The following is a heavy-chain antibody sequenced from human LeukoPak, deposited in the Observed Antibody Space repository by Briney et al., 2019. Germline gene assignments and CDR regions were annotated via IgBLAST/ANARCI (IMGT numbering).Heavy chain of an antibody. J-gene: IGHJ5*02. V-gene: IGHV1-2*02. D-gene: IGHD5-18*01. Sequence: GASVTLSCKASGYTFAGYHVHWVRQAPGQGLEWMGWINPNSGGTNSAQKFQGRVTMTRDTSISTAYMELSGLTSDDTAIYYCTRDRPYTASMWFDTWGQGTLVRVSS. CDR1: GYTFAGYH. CDR2: INPNSGGT. CDR3: TRDRPYTASMWFDT.